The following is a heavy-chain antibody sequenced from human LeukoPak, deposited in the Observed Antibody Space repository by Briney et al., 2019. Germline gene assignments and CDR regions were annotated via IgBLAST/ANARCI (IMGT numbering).Heavy chain of an antibody. CDR1: GYTFTGYY. CDR2: IKPNSGGT. D-gene: IGHD6-19*01. CDR3: ARDDSSGWYSGYYYYGMDV. Sequence: ASVKVSCKASGYTFTGYYMHWVRQAPGQGLEWMGWIKPNSGGTNYAQKFQGRVTMTRDTSISTAYMVLSRLRSDDTAVYYCARDDSSGWYSGYYYYGMDVWGQGTTVTVSS. J-gene: IGHJ6*02. V-gene: IGHV1-2*02.